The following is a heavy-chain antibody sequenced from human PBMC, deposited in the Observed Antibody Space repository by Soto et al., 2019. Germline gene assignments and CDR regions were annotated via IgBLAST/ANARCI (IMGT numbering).Heavy chain of an antibody. D-gene: IGHD3-10*01. J-gene: IGHJ4*02. Sequence: EVLLVESGGGMVQPGGSLKLSCAASGFVFKDSSIHWVRQTSWKGLEWVGRIRDRAYSYATAYAESVKGRFTISRDDSNNTADLQMSGLKTEDTAVYYGTILISAAHDYWGQGTLVTVSS. CDR1: GFVFKDSS. CDR2: IRDRAYSYAT. CDR3: TILISAAHDY. V-gene: IGHV3-73*01.